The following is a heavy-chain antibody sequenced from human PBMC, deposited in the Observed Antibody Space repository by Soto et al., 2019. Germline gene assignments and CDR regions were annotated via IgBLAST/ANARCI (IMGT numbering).Heavy chain of an antibody. D-gene: IGHD4-4*01. CDR2: IIPIFGTA. Sequence: QVQLVQSGAEVKKPGSSVKVSCKASGGTFSSYAISWVRQAPGQGLEWMGGIIPIFGTANYAQKFQGRVTISADESTSPAYMELSSLRSEDTAVYYCARTRFSNHQSHYCYYGMDVWGQGTTVTVSS. V-gene: IGHV1-69*01. CDR1: GGTFSSYA. J-gene: IGHJ6*02. CDR3: ARTRFSNHQSHYCYYGMDV.